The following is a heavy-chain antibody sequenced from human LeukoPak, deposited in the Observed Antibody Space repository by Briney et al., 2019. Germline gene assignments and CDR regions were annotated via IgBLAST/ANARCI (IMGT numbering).Heavy chain of an antibody. V-gene: IGHV4-38-2*01. CDR1: GYSIISDYY. CDR2: INHSGST. J-gene: IGHJ4*02. D-gene: IGHD6-13*01. Sequence: SETLSLTCAVSGYSIISDYYWGWFRLPPGKGLEWVGSINHSGSTYYNLSLKSRVTISVDTSKNQFSLSVSSVTAADTAVYYCARSLGYSTLDYWGQGLLVTVSS. CDR3: ARSLGYSTLDY.